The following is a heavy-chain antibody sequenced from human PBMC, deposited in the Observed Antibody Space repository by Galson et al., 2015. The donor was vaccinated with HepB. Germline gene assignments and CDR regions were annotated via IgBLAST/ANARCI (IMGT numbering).Heavy chain of an antibody. CDR2: ISGNGDST. CDR1: GFAFDPHA. J-gene: IGHJ5*01. Sequence: SLRLSCAASGFAFDPHAMCWVRQAPGRGLEWISGISGNGDSTFYADSVKGRFTVSRDNSNTMLYLQMNSLIAEDAGLYFCAKGYGLFDSWGQGILVTVSS. D-gene: IGHD5-18*01. CDR3: AKGYGLFDS. V-gene: IGHV3-23*01.